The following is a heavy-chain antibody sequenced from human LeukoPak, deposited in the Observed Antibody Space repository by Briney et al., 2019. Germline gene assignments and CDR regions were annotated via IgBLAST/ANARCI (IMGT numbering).Heavy chain of an antibody. V-gene: IGHV3-23*01. D-gene: IGHD6-13*01. CDR1: GFTFSSYA. J-gene: IGHJ4*02. Sequence: PGGSLRLSCAASGFTFSSYAMSWVRQAPGKGLEWVSAISGSGGSTYYADSVKGRFTISRDNSKNTLYLQMNSLRAEDTAVYYCAKADHYSSSWGSGPGYWGQGTLVTVSS. CDR3: AKADHYSSSWGSGPGY. CDR2: ISGSGGST.